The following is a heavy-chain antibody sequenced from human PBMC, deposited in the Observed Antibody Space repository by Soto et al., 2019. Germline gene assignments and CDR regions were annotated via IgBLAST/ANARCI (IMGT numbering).Heavy chain of an antibody. J-gene: IGHJ4*02. V-gene: IGHV4-59*01. CDR1: GVSISSNY. CDR2: LYDSGRS. Sequence: SETLSLTCTVSGVSISSNYWSWIRQPPGKGLEWIGYLYDSGRSIHNPSLESRVTISADTSKNQLSLRLGSVTAADTAVYFCARFLGYCGGGSCYSFFDYWGQGTLVTVSS. CDR3: ARFLGYCGGGSCYSFFDY. D-gene: IGHD2-15*01.